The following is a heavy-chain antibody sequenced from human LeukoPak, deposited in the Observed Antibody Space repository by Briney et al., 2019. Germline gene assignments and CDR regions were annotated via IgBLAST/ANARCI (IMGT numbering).Heavy chain of an antibody. CDR1: GFTFSSYA. CDR2: ISYDGSNK. D-gene: IGHD2/OR15-2a*01. J-gene: IGHJ6*02. V-gene: IGHV3-30-3*01. Sequence: GGSPRLSCAASGFTFSSYAMHWDRQAPGKGLEWVAVISYDGSNKYHADSVKGRFTISRDNSKNTLYLQMNSLRAEDTAVYYCARDSTYTMDLWGRGTTVTVSS. CDR3: ARDSTYTMDL.